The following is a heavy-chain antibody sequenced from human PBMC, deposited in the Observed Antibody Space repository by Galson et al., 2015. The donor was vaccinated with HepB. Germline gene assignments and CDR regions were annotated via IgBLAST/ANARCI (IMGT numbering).Heavy chain of an antibody. Sequence: SVKVSCKASGYTFTSYGISWVRQAPGQGLEWMGWISAYNGNTNYAQKLQGRVTMTTDTSTSTAYMELRSLRSDDTAVYYCARDGYISEQWLVSDYWGQGTLVTVSS. CDR1: GYTFTSYG. V-gene: IGHV1-18*01. J-gene: IGHJ4*02. CDR2: ISAYNGNT. D-gene: IGHD6-19*01. CDR3: ARDGYISEQWLVSDY.